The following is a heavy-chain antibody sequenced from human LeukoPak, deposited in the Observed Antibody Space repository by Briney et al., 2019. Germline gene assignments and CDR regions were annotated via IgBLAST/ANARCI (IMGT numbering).Heavy chain of an antibody. CDR1: GGSFSGYY. V-gene: IGHV4-34*01. J-gene: IGHJ4*02. CDR2: IDHSGST. Sequence: SETLSLTCAVYGGSFSGYYWSWIRQPPGKGLEWIGEIDHSGSTNYNPSLKSRVTISVDTSKNQFSLKLSSVTAADTAVYYCARAERFGELFPFDYWGQGTLVTVSS. CDR3: ARAERFGELFPFDY. D-gene: IGHD3-10*01.